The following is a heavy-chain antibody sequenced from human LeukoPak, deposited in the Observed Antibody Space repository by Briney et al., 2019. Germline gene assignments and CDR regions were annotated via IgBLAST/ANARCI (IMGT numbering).Heavy chain of an antibody. CDR2: IYYSGST. D-gene: IGHD6-13*01. CDR1: GGSISGYY. CDR3: ASHSATWYFQH. J-gene: IGHJ1*01. V-gene: IGHV4-59*01. Sequence: PSETLSLTCTVSGGSISGYYWSWIRQPPGKGLEWIGYIYYSGSTNYKPSLKSRVTMSLNTSKNQFSLKLSSVTAADTAIYYCASHSATWYFQHWGQGTPVTVSS.